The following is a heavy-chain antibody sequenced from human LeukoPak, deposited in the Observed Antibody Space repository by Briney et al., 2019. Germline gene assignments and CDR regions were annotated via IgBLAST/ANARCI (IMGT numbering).Heavy chain of an antibody. CDR1: GFTFDDYA. V-gene: IGHV3-9*01. CDR2: ISWNSGSI. Sequence: GGSLRLSCAASGFTFDDYAMHWVRQAPGKGLEWVSGISWNSGSIDYADSVKGRFTISRDNAKNTLYLQMNSLRAEDTALYYCAKEGQQLEEEQYFQHWGQGTLVTVSS. D-gene: IGHD6-13*01. CDR3: AKEGQQLEEEQYFQH. J-gene: IGHJ1*01.